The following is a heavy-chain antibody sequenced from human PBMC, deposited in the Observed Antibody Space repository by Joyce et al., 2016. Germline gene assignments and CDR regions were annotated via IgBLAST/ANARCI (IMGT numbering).Heavy chain of an antibody. D-gene: IGHD1-14*01. CDR3: ARGGTSSDHFFFYTLDI. CDR1: GGAFSNFT. Sequence: QVLLVQSGATVKRPGSSLKVSCKSSGGAFSNFTVNWVRQAPGQRLVWMGGFIPLFGGAKYAEHFQGRVTLTADLSTRTAFMELSSLTSADTAVYYCARGGTSSDHFFFYTLDIWGPGTTVIVSS. V-gene: IGHV1-69*12. J-gene: IGHJ6*02. CDR2: FIPLFGGA.